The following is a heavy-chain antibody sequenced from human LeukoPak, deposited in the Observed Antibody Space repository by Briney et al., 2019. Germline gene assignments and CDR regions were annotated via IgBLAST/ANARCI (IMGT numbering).Heavy chain of an antibody. D-gene: IGHD5-18*01. Sequence: SGTLSLTCAVSGGSISSSTNWWSWVRQPPGKGLEWIGEIYHSGGTNYNPSLKSRITISVDTSKNQFSLKLSSVTAADTAVYYCAVGYSYGSYDYWGQGTLVTVSS. J-gene: IGHJ4*02. CDR1: GGSISSSTNW. CDR3: AVGYSYGSYDY. CDR2: IYHSGGT. V-gene: IGHV4-4*02.